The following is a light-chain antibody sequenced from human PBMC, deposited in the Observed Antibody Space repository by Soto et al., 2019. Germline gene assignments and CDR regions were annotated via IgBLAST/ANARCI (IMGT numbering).Light chain of an antibody. CDR1: QSIRRY. J-gene: IGKJ3*01. V-gene: IGKV1-39*01. CDR3: QQSDSTPLT. Sequence: DVQMTQSPSSLSASVGDRVTITCRASQSIRRYLHWYQQKPGKAPKLLVYAASSLQGGVPSRFSGSGSGTKFTLTISSLQPEDFATYYCQQSDSTPLTFGPGTIVDIK. CDR2: AAS.